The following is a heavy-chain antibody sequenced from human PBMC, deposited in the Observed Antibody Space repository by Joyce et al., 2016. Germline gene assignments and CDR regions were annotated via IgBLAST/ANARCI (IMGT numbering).Heavy chain of an antibody. CDR1: GGNFRSYA. V-gene: IGHV1-69*01. D-gene: IGHD3-10*01. Sequence: QVHLVQSGAEVTRPGSSVKLSCKTSGGNFRSYALNWVRQAPGQGLEWMGEIIPHFGAPSYAQKFPGRIRLTADDSTTTVYMQVGSLTSADTAVYYCARDEVRGSIDSAFEYWGQGALVTVSS. CDR2: IIPHFGAP. CDR3: ARDEVRGSIDSAFEY. J-gene: IGHJ4*02.